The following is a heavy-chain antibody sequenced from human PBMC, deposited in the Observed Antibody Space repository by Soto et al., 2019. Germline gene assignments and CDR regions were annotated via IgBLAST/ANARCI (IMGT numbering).Heavy chain of an antibody. V-gene: IGHV1-46*01. Sequence: GASVKVSCKASGYTFTSYYMHWVRQAPVQGLEWMGIINPSGGSTSYAQKFQGRVTMTRDTSTSTVYMELSSLRSEDTAVYYCARGPGYYGSGATGYFDYWGQGTLVTVSS. CDR1: GYTFTSYY. CDR2: INPSGGST. J-gene: IGHJ4*02. CDR3: ARGPGYYGSGATGYFDY. D-gene: IGHD3-10*01.